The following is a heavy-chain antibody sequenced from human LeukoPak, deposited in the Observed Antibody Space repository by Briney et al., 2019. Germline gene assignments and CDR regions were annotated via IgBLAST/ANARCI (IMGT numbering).Heavy chain of an antibody. CDR3: ATSTQISKYADY. CDR2: INSDGSIT. D-gene: IGHD2-2*01. J-gene: IGHJ4*02. Sequence: GGSLRLSCAASGVTFSSSWMHWVRQAPGKGRVLVSRINSDGSITTYADSARRRFTTSSANAKSTLYLQMNSLRAEDTAVYYCATSTQISKYADYWGQGALVTVSS. V-gene: IGHV3-74*01. CDR1: GVTFSSSW.